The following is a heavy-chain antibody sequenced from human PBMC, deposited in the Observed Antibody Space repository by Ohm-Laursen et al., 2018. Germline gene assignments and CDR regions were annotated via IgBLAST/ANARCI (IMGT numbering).Heavy chain of an antibody. CDR3: ARVDCAGVACYTPGY. Sequence: SLRLSCAASGFTFSRYGMNWVRQPPGKGLEWVSFISSTGSDTQYADSVKGRFTISRDNTKSSLYLQMDNLRAEDTATYYCARVDCAGVACYTPGYWGQGSLVTVSS. V-gene: IGHV3-21*06. CDR1: GFTFSRYG. CDR2: ISSTGSDT. D-gene: IGHD2-21*01. J-gene: IGHJ4*01.